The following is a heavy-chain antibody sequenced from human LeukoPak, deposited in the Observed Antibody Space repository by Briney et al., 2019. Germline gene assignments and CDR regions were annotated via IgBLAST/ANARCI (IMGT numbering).Heavy chain of an antibody. Sequence: SVKVSCKASGGTFSSYAISWVRQAPGQGLEWMGGIIPIFGTANYAQKFQGRVTITADESTSTAYMELSSLRSEDTAVYYCVRDSFHYDSSGYYDYWGQGTLVTVSS. J-gene: IGHJ4*02. CDR3: VRDSFHYDSSGYYDY. CDR2: IIPIFGTA. V-gene: IGHV1-69*01. D-gene: IGHD3-22*01. CDR1: GGTFSSYA.